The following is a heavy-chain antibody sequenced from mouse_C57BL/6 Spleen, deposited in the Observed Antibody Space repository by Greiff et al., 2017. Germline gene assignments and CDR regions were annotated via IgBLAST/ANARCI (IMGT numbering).Heavy chain of an antibody. V-gene: IGHV1-64*01. CDR1: GYTFTSYW. J-gene: IGHJ3*01. Sequence: QVQLQQPGAELVKPGASVKLSCKASGYTFTSYWMHWVKQRPGQGLEWIGMIHPNSGSTNYNEKFKSKATLTVDKASSTADMQLSSLTSEDSAVYYCARSAPIGGFAYWGQGALVTVSA. D-gene: IGHD3-1*01. CDR2: IHPNSGST. CDR3: ARSAPIGGFAY.